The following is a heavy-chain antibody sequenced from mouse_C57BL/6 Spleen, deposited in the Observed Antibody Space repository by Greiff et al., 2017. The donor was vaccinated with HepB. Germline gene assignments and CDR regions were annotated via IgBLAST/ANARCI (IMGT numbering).Heavy chain of an antibody. V-gene: IGHV5-4*03. CDR3: ARGRDFDV. Sequence: EVKVVESGGGLVKPGGSLQLSCAASGFTFSSYAMSWVRQTPEKRLEWVATISDGGSYTYYPDNVKGRFTISRDNAKNNLYLQMSHLKSEDTAMYYCARGRDFDVWGTGTTVTVSS. J-gene: IGHJ1*03. CDR1: GFTFSSYA. CDR2: ISDGGSYT.